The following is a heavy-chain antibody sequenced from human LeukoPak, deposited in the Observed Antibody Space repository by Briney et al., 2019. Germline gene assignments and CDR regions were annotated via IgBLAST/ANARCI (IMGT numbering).Heavy chain of an antibody. D-gene: IGHD3-16*02. CDR3: ARGTDGEVINWGIDY. V-gene: IGHV3-7*01. CDR1: GFTFNSHC. CDR2: IKQDGSEK. Sequence: GGSLRLSCAASGFTFNSHCMNWARQAPGKGLEWVANIKQDGSEKYYVDSVKGRFTISRDNAKNSLYLQMNSLRAEDTAVYYCARGTDGEVINWGIDYWGQGTLVTVSS. J-gene: IGHJ4*02.